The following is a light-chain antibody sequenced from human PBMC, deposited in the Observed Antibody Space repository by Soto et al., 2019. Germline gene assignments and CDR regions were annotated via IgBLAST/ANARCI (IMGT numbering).Light chain of an antibody. CDR3: QAWDSSTGV. CDR2: QDS. J-gene: IGLJ1*01. Sequence: SYELTQPPSVSVSPGQTASITCSGAKWGDKYSSWYQQKQGQSPMLAIYQDSQRPSGIPERFCGSDSGNTATLTISGNQAMEAADYYCQAWDSSTGVFGTGTKVTVL. V-gene: IGLV3-1*01. CDR1: KWGDKY.